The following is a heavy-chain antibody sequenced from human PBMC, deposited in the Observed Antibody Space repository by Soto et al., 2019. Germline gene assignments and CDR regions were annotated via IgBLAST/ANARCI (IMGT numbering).Heavy chain of an antibody. CDR2: MSSDASNK. J-gene: IGHJ6*02. CDR1: GFNLRAYG. Sequence: LRLSCAASGFNLRAYGMHWVRQAPGKGLQWVAVMSSDASNKYYADSVKGRFTISRDNSQKTLYLQMNSLRPEDTAVYYCAKGRSSAYYYYYGMDVWGQGTTVTVSS. V-gene: IGHV3-30*18. D-gene: IGHD6-6*01. CDR3: AKGRSSAYYYYYGMDV.